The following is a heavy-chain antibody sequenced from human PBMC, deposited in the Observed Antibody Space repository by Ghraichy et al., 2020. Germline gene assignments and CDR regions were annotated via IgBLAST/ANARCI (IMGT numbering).Heavy chain of an antibody. J-gene: IGHJ6*03. Sequence: SETLSLTCAVYGGSFSGYYWSWIRQPPGKGLEWIGEINHSGSTNYNPSLKSRVTISVDTSKNQFSLKLSSVTAADTAVYYCARGIVVVPAAMAWSYYYYYMDVWGKGTTVTVSS. CDR3: ARGIVVVPAAMAWSYYYYYMDV. D-gene: IGHD2-2*01. CDR2: INHSGST. CDR1: GGSFSGYY. V-gene: IGHV4-34*01.